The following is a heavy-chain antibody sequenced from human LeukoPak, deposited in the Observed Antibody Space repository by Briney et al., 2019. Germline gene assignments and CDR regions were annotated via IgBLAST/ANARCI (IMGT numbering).Heavy chain of an antibody. CDR2: IHHSGRS. CDR1: ADSLSSGGHY. D-gene: IGHD3-10*01. CDR3: ARGGNRFGGFYFDY. J-gene: IGHJ4*02. Sequence: SETLSLTCTVSADSLSSGGHYWAWIGQFPGKGLESIGFIHHSGRSRHNPSLKDRVAISVDTSRKQFALKLSSVTAADTAMYYCARGGNRFGGFYFDYWGQGIQVIVSS. V-gene: IGHV4-31*03.